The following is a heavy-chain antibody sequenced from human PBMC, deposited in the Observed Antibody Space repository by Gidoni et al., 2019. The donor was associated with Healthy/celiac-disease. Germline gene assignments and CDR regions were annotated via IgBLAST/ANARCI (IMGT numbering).Heavy chain of an antibody. CDR1: GFTVGAYA. CDR2: IRSKAYGGTT. D-gene: IGHD3-10*01. J-gene: IGHJ6*02. V-gene: IGHV3-49*05. CDR3: TRDYMEKYYYGSGSYYYYYYGMDV. Sequence: EVQLVESGGGLVKPGRSRRRSCTASGFTVGAYAMSGFRQARGKGLEWVGFIRSKAYGGTTEYAASVKGRFTISRDDSKSIAYLQMDSLKTEDTAVYYCTRDYMEKYYYGSGSYYYYYYGMDVWGQGTTVTVSS.